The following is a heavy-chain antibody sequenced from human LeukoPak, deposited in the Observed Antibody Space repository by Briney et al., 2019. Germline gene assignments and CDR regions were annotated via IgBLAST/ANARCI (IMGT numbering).Heavy chain of an antibody. CDR3: ATGYSGYDLFDY. D-gene: IGHD5-12*01. V-gene: IGHV4-59*08. CDR1: GGSISSYY. CDR2: IYYSGST. Sequence: SETLSLTCAVSGGSISSYYWSWIRQPPGKGLEWIGYIYYSGSTNYNPSLKSRVTISVDTSKNQFSLKLSSVTAADTAAYYCATGYSGYDLFDYWGQGTLVTVSS. J-gene: IGHJ4*02.